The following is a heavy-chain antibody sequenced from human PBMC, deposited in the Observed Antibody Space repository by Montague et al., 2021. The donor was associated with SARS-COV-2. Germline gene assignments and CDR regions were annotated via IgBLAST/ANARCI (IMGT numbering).Heavy chain of an antibody. CDR3: ARDHTVLEWIWSGLDV. J-gene: IGHJ6*02. CDR2: IDHSGNT. Sequence: SETLSLTCAVYGGSFSTYYWAWIRQSPGKGLEWIGNIDHSGNTNYNPSLKSQVSISVDTSSSQFSLYLTSVTAADAAVYYCARDHTVLEWIWSGLDVWGPGTPVTVSS. CDR1: GGSFSTYY. D-gene: IGHD3-3*01. V-gene: IGHV4-34*01.